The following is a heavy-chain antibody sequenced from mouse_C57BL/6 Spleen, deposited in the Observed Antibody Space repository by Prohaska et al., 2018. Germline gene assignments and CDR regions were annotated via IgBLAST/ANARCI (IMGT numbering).Heavy chain of an antibody. CDR1: GYTFTDYY. Sequence: QVQLQQSGPELVKPGASVKISCKASGYTFTDYYINWVKQRLGQGLEWIGWIFPGSGSTYYNEKFKGKATLTVDKSSSTAYMLLSSLTSEDSAVYFCASPYYGSSGGYFDYWGQGTTLTVSS. V-gene: IGHV1-75*01. CDR3: ASPYYGSSGGYFDY. J-gene: IGHJ2*01. CDR2: IFPGSGST. D-gene: IGHD1-1*01.